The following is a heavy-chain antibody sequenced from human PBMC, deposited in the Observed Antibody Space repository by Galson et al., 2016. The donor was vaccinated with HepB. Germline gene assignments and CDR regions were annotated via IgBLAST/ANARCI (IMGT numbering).Heavy chain of an antibody. CDR2: IGGAGDT. J-gene: IGHJ4*02. D-gene: IGHD3-16*01. CDR3: ARESTGRGVDAFDI. CDR1: GFTFNTYA. Sequence: SLRLSCAASGFTFNTYAMHWVRQVTGKGLQWVSPIGGAGDTNYSGSVKGRFTISRENAKNSLYLQMNSLTAGDTAAYYCARESTGRGVDAFDIWGPGTLVTVSS. V-gene: IGHV3-13*04.